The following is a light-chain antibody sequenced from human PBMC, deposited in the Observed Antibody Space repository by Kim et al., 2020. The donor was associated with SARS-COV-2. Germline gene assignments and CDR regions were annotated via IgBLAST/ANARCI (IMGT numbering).Light chain of an antibody. CDR2: AAS. Sequence: DIQMTQSPSSVSASVGDRVTITCRASQGISSWLARYQQKPGKAPKLLIYAASSLQSGVPSRFSGSGSGTDFTLTISSLQPEDFATYYCQQANSFPWTFGQGTKVVIK. J-gene: IGKJ1*01. V-gene: IGKV1-12*01. CDR3: QQANSFPWT. CDR1: QGISSW.